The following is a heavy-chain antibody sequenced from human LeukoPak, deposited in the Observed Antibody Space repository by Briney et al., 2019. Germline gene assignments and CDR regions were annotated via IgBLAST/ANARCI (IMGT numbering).Heavy chain of an antibody. CDR1: GSIFTSYW. CDR3: ARQGGGYCSSTSCLYYFDY. Sequence: GASLKISWKGSGSIFTSYWISGGRQLRGKGLERMGRIDPSDSYTNYSTSFQGHVTISADQSISTAYLQWSSLKASDTAMYYCARQGGGYCSSTSCLYYFDYWGQGTLVTVSS. D-gene: IGHD2-2*03. CDR2: IDPSDSYT. J-gene: IGHJ4*02. V-gene: IGHV5-10-1*01.